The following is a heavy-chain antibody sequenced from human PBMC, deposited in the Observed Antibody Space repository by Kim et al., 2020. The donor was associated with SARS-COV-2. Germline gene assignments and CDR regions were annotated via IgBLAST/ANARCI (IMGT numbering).Heavy chain of an antibody. D-gene: IGHD3-9*01. J-gene: IGHJ4*02. Sequence: GGSLRLSCAASGFSFSNYGMSWVRQVPGKGLEWVSGLSDNGGSTNYADSVKGRFTISRDNSKNTLYLQLNSLRAEDTAVYYCAKEGHSDWLLSPGGYYFDYWGQGTLVTVSS. V-gene: IGHV3-23*01. CDR1: GFSFSNYG. CDR2: LSDNGGST. CDR3: AKEGHSDWLLSPGGYYFDY.